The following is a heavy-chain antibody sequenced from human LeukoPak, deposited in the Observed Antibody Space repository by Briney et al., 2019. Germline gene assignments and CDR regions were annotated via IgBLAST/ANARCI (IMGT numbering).Heavy chain of an antibody. CDR3: ASPEWLPDSIDI. J-gene: IGHJ3*02. D-gene: IGHD3-3*01. CDR2: ISSSGIST. Sequence: GGSRRLSCAASGFTFSICAMSWVRQAPGKGLEWVSLISSSGISTYYADSVKGRFTISRDNAKNSLYLQMNNLRAEDTAVYYCASPEWLPDSIDIWGQGTMVTVSS. V-gene: IGHV3-23*01. CDR1: GFTFSICA.